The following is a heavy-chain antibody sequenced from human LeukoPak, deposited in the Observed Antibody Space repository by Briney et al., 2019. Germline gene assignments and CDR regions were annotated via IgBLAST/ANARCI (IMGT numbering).Heavy chain of an antibody. D-gene: IGHD6-19*01. V-gene: IGHV3-53*01. J-gene: IGHJ6*02. CDR2: IYSGGST. CDR1: GFTVSSNY. Sequence: GGSLRLSCAASGFTVSSNYMSWVRQAPGKGLEWVSVIYSGGSTYYADSVKGRFTLSRDNSKNTLYLQMNSLRAEDTAVYYCARGFSSGWGNYYNGMDVWGQGTTVTVSS. CDR3: ARGFSSGWGNYYNGMDV.